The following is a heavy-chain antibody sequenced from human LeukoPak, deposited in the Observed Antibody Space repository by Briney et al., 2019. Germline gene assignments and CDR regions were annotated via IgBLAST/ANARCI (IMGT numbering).Heavy chain of an antibody. CDR2: INHSGST. CDR1: GGSFSGYY. Sequence: SETLSLTCAVYGGSFSGYYWSWIRQPPGKGLEWIGEINHSGSTNYNPSLKSRVTMSVDTSKNQFSLKLSSVTAADTAVYYCARAPYGDYDSAFDIWGQGTMVTVSS. J-gene: IGHJ3*02. CDR3: ARAPYGDYDSAFDI. D-gene: IGHD4-17*01. V-gene: IGHV4-34*01.